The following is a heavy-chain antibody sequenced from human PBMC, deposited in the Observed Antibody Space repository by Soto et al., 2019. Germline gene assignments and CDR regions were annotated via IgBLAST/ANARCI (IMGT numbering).Heavy chain of an antibody. J-gene: IGHJ4*02. V-gene: IGHV3-30*18. CDR3: AKVLLTYTSGWYHPHFDY. CDR2: ISNTGSSA. Sequence: QAGGSLRLSCAASGFTFSVFGMHWVRQAPGKGLEWVAVISNTGSSAHYADSVRGRFTISRDNGENTLSLLMTSLRPEDTAVYYCAKVLLTYTSGWYHPHFDYWGQGTLVTVSS. D-gene: IGHD6-19*01. CDR1: GFTFSVFG.